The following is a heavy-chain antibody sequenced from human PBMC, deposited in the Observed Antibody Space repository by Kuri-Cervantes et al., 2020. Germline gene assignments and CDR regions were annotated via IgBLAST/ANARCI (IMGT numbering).Heavy chain of an antibody. J-gene: IGHJ5*02. Sequence: ASVKVSCKASGGTFSSYAISWVRQAPGQGLEWMGWINAGNGNTKYSQKFQGRVTMTEDTSTDTAYMELSSLRSEDTAVYYCATFISSYYDFPGFDPWGQGTLVTVSS. CDR3: ATFISSYYDFPGFDP. CDR1: GGTFSSYA. CDR2: INAGNGNT. D-gene: IGHD3-3*01. V-gene: IGHV1-18*01.